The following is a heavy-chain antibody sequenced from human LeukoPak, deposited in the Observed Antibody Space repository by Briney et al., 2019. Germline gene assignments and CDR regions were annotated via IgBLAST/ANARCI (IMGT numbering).Heavy chain of an antibody. V-gene: IGHV3-23*01. Sequence: GGSLKLSCAASGFTFSSYAMSWVRQAPGKGLEWVSAISGSGGSTYYADSVKGRFTISRDNAKNSLYLQMNSLRAEDTAVYSCARGPSSVLRYFDWIVDYWGQGTLVTVSS. J-gene: IGHJ4*02. D-gene: IGHD3-9*01. CDR1: GFTFSSYA. CDR2: ISGSGGST. CDR3: ARGPSSVLRYFDWIVDY.